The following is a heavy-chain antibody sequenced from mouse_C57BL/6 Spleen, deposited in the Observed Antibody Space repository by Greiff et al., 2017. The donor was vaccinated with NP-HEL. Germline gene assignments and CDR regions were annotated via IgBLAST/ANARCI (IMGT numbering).Heavy chain of an antibody. CDR3: ARKDGYYSDY. Sequence: EVKLQESGPVLVKPGASVKMSCKASGYTFTDYYMNWVKQSHGKSLEWIGVINPYNGGTSYNQKFKGKATLTVDKSSSTAYMELNSLTSEDSAVYYCARKDGYYSDYWGQGTTLTVSS. D-gene: IGHD2-3*01. J-gene: IGHJ2*01. V-gene: IGHV1-19*01. CDR1: GYTFTDYY. CDR2: INPYNGGT.